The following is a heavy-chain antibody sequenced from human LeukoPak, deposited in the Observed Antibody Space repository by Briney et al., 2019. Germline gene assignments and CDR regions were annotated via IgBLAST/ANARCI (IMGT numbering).Heavy chain of an antibody. CDR2: IYHSGST. Sequence: SGTLSLTCAVSGGSGGSISSSNYWSWVRQPPGKGLEWIGEIYHSGSTNYNPSLKSRVTISVDTSKNQFSLKLSSVTAADTAVYYCARDRYFDYWGQGTLVTVSS. J-gene: IGHJ4*02. V-gene: IGHV4-4*02. CDR1: GGSGGSISSSNY. CDR3: ARDRYFDY.